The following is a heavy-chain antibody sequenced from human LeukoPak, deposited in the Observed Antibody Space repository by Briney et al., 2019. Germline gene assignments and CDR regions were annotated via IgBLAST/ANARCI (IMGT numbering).Heavy chain of an antibody. CDR2: IYYSGST. D-gene: IGHD3-22*01. CDR1: GGSISSSSYY. Sequence: SETLSLTCTVSGGSISSSSYYWGWIRQPPGKGLEWIGSIYYSGSTYYNPSLKSRATISVDTSKNQFSLKLSSVTAADTAVYYCARGRNYYDTDGYSPLLDYWGQGTLVTVSS. CDR3: ARGRNYYDTDGYSPLLDY. V-gene: IGHV4-39*07. J-gene: IGHJ4*02.